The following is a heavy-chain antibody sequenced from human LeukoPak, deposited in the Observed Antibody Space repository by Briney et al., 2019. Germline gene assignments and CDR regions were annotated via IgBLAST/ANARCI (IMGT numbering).Heavy chain of an antibody. CDR1: EFTFGDYG. J-gene: IGHJ5*01. CDR3: ARATARSMGGHNWFDS. V-gene: IGHV3-20*04. D-gene: IGHD1-26*01. CDR2: ISWNGGST. Sequence: GGSLRLSCAASEFTFGDYGMTWVRQVPGKGLEWVSGISWNGGSTAYGDPVKGRFTISRDNAKNFLYLQLNSLRAEDTAFYFCARATARSMGGHNWFDSWGQGTLVTVSS.